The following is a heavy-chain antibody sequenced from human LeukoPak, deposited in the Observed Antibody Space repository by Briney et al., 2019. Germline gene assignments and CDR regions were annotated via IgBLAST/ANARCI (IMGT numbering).Heavy chain of an antibody. Sequence: GGSLRLSCAASGFTFSNYWMPWVRQVPGKGLVWVSRINGDGTSTSYADSVKGRFTISRDNAKNTLYLQMNSLRAEDTAVYYCARVGGNWGSPFDYWGQGTLVTVSS. CDR1: GFTFSNYW. V-gene: IGHV3-74*01. CDR2: INGDGTST. D-gene: IGHD7-27*01. J-gene: IGHJ4*02. CDR3: ARVGGNWGSPFDY.